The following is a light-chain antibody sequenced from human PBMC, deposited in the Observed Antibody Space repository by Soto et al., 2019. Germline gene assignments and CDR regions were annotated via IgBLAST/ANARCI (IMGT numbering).Light chain of an antibody. Sequence: DFQMTQSPSSLSASVGDRVTITCRASQSISRYLNWYQQKPGKAPELLIYATSSLQSGVPSRFSGSGFGTDFTLAISSLQPEDSATYYCQQGYNTPYTFGQGTKVEIK. CDR1: QSISRY. J-gene: IGKJ2*01. CDR3: QQGYNTPYT. CDR2: ATS. V-gene: IGKV1-39*01.